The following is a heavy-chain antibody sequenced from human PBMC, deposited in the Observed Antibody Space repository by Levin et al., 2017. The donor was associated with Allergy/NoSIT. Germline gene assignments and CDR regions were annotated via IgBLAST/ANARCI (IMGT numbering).Heavy chain of an antibody. Sequence: KISCKASGGTFSSYAISWVRQAPGQGLEWMGGIIPIFGTANYAQKFQGRVTITADESTSTAYMELSSLRSEDTAVYYCAVGYCSSTSCYFGYWGQGTLVTVSS. CDR3: AVGYCSSTSCYFGY. CDR2: IIPIFGTA. J-gene: IGHJ4*02. V-gene: IGHV1-69*01. D-gene: IGHD2-2*01. CDR1: GGTFSSYA.